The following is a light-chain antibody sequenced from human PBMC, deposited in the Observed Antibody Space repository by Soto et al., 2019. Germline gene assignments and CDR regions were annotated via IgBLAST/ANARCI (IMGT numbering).Light chain of an antibody. J-gene: IGKJ5*01. CDR3: LAGT. Sequence: EIVLTQSPATLSLSPGERATLSCRASQSVSRYLAWYQQKPGQAPRKQQKPGQAPRLLIYDASNRAPAIPARFSGSGSGTDFALTLSSLEPEDFAVYYCLAGTFGQGTRLEIK. CDR1: QSVSRY. V-gene: IGKV3-11*01. CDR2: DAS.